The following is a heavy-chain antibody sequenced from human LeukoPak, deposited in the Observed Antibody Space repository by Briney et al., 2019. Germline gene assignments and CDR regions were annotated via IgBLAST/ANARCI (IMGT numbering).Heavy chain of an antibody. V-gene: IGHV4-61*01. Sequence: PSETLSLTCTVSGGSISSSSYYWSWIRQPPGKGLEWIGYIYYSGSTNYNPSLKSRVTISVDTSKNQFSLKLSSVTASDTAVYYCARLLAVAATEAYYYYGMDVWGQGTTVTVSS. CDR2: IYYSGST. D-gene: IGHD6-19*01. J-gene: IGHJ6*02. CDR3: ARLLAVAATEAYYYYGMDV. CDR1: GGSISSSSYY.